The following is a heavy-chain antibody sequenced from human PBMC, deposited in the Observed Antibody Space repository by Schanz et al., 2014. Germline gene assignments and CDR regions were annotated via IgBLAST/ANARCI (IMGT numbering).Heavy chain of an antibody. V-gene: IGHV3-48*01. D-gene: IGHD3-3*01. J-gene: IGHJ4*02. CDR1: GFTFSSYS. CDR3: VRDSFFAFDY. Sequence: EVQLVESGGGLVQPGGSLRLSCTASGFTFSSYSMNWVRQAPGKGLEWVSYVSRSTPDIYYADSVKGRFTMSRDNAKNSVFLQMNSQRAEDTAVDDSVRDSFFAFDYWGQGTLVTVSS. CDR2: VSRSTPDI.